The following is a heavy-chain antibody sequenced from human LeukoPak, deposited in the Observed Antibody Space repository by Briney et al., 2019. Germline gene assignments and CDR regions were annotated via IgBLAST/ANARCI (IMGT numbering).Heavy chain of an antibody. CDR2: ISWDGGST. J-gene: IGHJ6*02. CDR3: AKDMTAAGYSYGYYYYGMDV. CDR1: GFTFDDYT. Sequence: GSLRLSCAASGFTFDDYTMHWVRQAPGKGLEWVSLISWDGGSTYYADSVKGRFTISRDNSKNSLYLQMNSLRTEDTALYYCAKDMTAAGYSYGYYYYGMDVWGQGTTVTVSS. D-gene: IGHD5-18*01. V-gene: IGHV3-43*01.